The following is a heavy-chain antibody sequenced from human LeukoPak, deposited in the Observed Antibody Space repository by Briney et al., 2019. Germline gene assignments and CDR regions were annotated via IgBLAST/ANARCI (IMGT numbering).Heavy chain of an antibody. CDR3: ARAGPTTGIVGAIED. Sequence: SVRVSCKASGGTFSSYAISWVRQAPGQGLEWMGGIIPIFGTANYAQKFQGRVTITTDESTTTAYMELSSLRSEDTAVYYCARAGPTTGIVGAIEDWGQGTLVTVSS. D-gene: IGHD1-26*01. CDR1: GGTFSSYA. J-gene: IGHJ4*02. V-gene: IGHV1-69*05. CDR2: IIPIFGTA.